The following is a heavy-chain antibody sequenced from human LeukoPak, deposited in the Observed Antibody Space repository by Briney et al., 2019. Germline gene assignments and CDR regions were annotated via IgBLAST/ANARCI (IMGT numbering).Heavy chain of an antibody. V-gene: IGHV3-30*18. J-gene: IGHJ5*02. CDR2: IAYHGNTE. D-gene: IGHD6-19*01. CDR1: GFTISSHG. Sequence: GTSLTLSCAVSGFTISSHGMHWVRQAPGKGPEWVAMIAYHGNTEYYGDSVKGRFTISRDNSKNTLYLQMDSLRAEDTAVYHCAKDWGSGGWYNYFDPWGQGTLVTVSS. CDR3: AKDWGSGGWYNYFDP.